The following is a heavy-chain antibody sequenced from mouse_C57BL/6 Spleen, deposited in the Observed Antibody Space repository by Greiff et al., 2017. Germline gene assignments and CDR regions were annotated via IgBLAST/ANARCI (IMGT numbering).Heavy chain of an antibody. CDR2: INPNNGGT. CDR3: AREVGSSSYYYAMDY. Sequence: EVQLQQSGPELVKPGASVKIPCKASGYTFTDYNMDWVKQSHGKSLEWIGDINPNNGGTIYNQKFKGKATLTVDKSSSTAYMELRSLTSEDTAVYYCAREVGSSSYYYAMDYWGQGTSVTVSS. D-gene: IGHD1-1*01. CDR1: GYTFTDYN. J-gene: IGHJ4*01. V-gene: IGHV1-18*01.